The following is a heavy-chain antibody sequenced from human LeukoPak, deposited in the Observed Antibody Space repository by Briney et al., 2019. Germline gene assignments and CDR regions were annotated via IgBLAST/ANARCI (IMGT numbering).Heavy chain of an antibody. CDR1: GYTFTGYY. Sequence: ASVKVSCKASGYTFTGYYMHWVRQAPGQGLEWMGWINPNSGGTNYAQKFQGRVTMTRDTPISTAYLELSRLRSDDTAVYYCARRLGYYYDSSGSSPFDYWGQGTLVTVSS. D-gene: IGHD3-22*01. J-gene: IGHJ4*02. CDR2: INPNSGGT. CDR3: ARRLGYYYDSSGSSPFDY. V-gene: IGHV1-2*02.